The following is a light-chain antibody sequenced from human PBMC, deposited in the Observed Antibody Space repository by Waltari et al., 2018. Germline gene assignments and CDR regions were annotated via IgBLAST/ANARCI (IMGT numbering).Light chain of an antibody. CDR1: QSIGNNY. CDR2: AAS. Sequence: ENVLTQSPGTLSLSPGERATLSCRASQSIGNNYLAWYQHKPGQAPRLLIYAASIRATGIPDRFSGSGSGTDFTLTISRLEPEDFAVFYCHQYDRSPWTFGQGTKVEF. V-gene: IGKV3-20*01. J-gene: IGKJ1*01. CDR3: HQYDRSPWT.